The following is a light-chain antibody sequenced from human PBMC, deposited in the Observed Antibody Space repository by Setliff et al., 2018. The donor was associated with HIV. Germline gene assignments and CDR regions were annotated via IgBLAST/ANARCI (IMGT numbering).Light chain of an antibody. CDR3: QSSDSSLSDWV. CDR1: SSNIGAGSD. CDR2: GNT. Sequence: VLTQPPSVSGAPGQRVTISCTGTSSNIGAGSDVHWYQQLPGAAPKLLIYGNTNRPSGVPDRFSGSQSGTSASLAISGLQGEDEADYYCQSSDSSLSDWVFGGGTKVTVL. J-gene: IGLJ3*02. V-gene: IGLV1-40*01.